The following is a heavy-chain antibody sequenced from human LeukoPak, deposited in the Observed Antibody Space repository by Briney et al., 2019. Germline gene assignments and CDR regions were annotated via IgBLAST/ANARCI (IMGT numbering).Heavy chain of an antibody. CDR3: ARDRSGIAAD. D-gene: IGHD6-25*01. V-gene: IGHV4-30-4*01. CDR2: IYYSGST. Sequence: PSETLSLTCAVSGGSISSGDYYWSWIRQPPGKGLEWIGYIYYSGSTYYNPSLKSRVTMSVDTSKNQFSLKLSSVTAADTAVFYCARDRSGIAADWGQGILVTVSS. CDR1: GGSISSGDYY. J-gene: IGHJ4*02.